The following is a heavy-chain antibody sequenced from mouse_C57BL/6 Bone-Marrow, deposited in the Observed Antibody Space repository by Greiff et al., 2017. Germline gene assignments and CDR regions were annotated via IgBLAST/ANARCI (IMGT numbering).Heavy chain of an antibody. CDR3: ARYYDYDDDGDY. V-gene: IGHV1-59*01. Sequence: QVQLQQPGAELVRPGTSVKLSCKASGYTFTSYWMHWVKQRPGQGLEWIGVIDPSGSNTNYNQKFKGKATLTVDTSSSTAYMQLSSLTSEDSAVYYCARYYDYDDDGDYWGQGTTLTVSA. D-gene: IGHD2-4*01. CDR1: GYTFTSYW. CDR2: IDPSGSNT. J-gene: IGHJ2*01.